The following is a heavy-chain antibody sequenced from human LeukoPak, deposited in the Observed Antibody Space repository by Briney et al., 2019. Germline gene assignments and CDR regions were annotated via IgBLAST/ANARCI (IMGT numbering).Heavy chain of an antibody. J-gene: IGHJ4*02. CDR1: GFTFDDYA. D-gene: IGHD5-12*01. V-gene: IGHV3-9*01. Sequence: GGSLRLSCAASGFTFDDYAMHWVRQAPGKGLEWVSGISWNSGSIGYADSVKGRFTISRDNAKNSLYLQMNSLRAEDTALYYCAKDSSGYVGYFDYWSQGTLVTVSS. CDR2: ISWNSGSI. CDR3: AKDSSGYVGYFDY.